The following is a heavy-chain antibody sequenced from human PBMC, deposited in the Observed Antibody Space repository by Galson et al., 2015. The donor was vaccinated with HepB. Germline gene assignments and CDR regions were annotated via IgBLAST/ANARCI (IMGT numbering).Heavy chain of an antibody. J-gene: IGHJ2*01. CDR2: IKQDGSEK. CDR3: ASSGIAAAGIPDWYFDL. CDR1: GFTFSSYW. D-gene: IGHD6-13*01. V-gene: IGHV3-7*03. Sequence: SLRLSCAASGFTFSSYWMSWVRQAPGKGLEWVANIKQDGSEKYYVDSVKGRFTISRDNAKNSLYLQMNSLRAEDTAVYYCASSGIAAAGIPDWYFDLWGRGTLVTVSS.